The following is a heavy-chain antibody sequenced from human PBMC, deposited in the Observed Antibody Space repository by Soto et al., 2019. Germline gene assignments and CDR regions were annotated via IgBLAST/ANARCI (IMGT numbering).Heavy chain of an antibody. Sequence: GGSLRLSCAASGLTFSSHAMSWVRQAPGKGLEWVSVIYSGGSTYYADSVKGRFTISRDNSKNTLYLQMNSLRAEDTAVYYCARDGAGYCSGGSCYYFGAFDIWGQGTMVTVSS. J-gene: IGHJ3*02. CDR1: GLTFSSHA. CDR2: IYSGGST. CDR3: ARDGAGYCSGGSCYYFGAFDI. D-gene: IGHD2-15*01. V-gene: IGHV3-66*01.